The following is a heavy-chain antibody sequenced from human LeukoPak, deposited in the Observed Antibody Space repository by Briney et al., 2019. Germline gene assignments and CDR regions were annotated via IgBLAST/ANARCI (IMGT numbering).Heavy chain of an antibody. V-gene: IGHV3-33*06. CDR2: VWYDGSNK. D-gene: IGHD1-26*01. J-gene: IGHJ4*02. CDR3: AKDGSAYSGSYIDY. Sequence: GRSLRLSCAASGFTFSSNAIHWVRKAPAKGLEWGAVVWYDGSNKHYVDSVKGRFTISRDNSKNTVYLQMNRLTAEDTAVYYCAKDGSAYSGSYIDYWGQGTLLTVSS. CDR1: GFTFSSNA.